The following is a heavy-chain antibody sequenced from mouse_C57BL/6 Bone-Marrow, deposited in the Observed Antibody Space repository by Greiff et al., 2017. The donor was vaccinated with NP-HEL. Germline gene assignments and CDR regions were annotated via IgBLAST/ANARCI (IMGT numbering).Heavy chain of an antibody. D-gene: IGHD1-2*01. Sequence: EVKVVESGGGLVKPGGSLKLSCAASGFTFSSYAMSWVRQTPEKRLEWVATISDGGSYTYYPDNVKGRFTISRDNAKNNLYLQMSHLKSEDTAMYYCARDSTTAHYFDYWGQGTTLTVSS. CDR2: ISDGGSYT. CDR1: GFTFSSYA. CDR3: ARDSTTAHYFDY. J-gene: IGHJ2*01. V-gene: IGHV5-4*01.